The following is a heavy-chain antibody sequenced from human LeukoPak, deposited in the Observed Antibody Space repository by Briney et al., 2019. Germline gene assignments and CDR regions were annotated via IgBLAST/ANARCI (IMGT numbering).Heavy chain of an antibody. V-gene: IGHV3-23*01. CDR2: ISGSGGST. D-gene: IGHD2-2*01. CDR3: AREIVVVSAANLGTGDY. CDR1: GFTFSSYA. Sequence: GGSLRLSCAASGFTFSSYAMSWVRQAPGKGLEWVSAISGSGGSTYYADSVKGRFTISRDNSKNTLYLHMNRLRAEDTAVYYCAREIVVVSAANLGTGDYWGQGTLVTVSS. J-gene: IGHJ4*02.